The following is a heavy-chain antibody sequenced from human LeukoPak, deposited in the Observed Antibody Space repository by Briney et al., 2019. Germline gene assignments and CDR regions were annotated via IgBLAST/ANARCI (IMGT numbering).Heavy chain of an antibody. D-gene: IGHD2-15*01. CDR1: EFTFSSYW. CDR2: ISGDGSST. J-gene: IGHJ5*02. CDR3: TRRVDATRWYDP. Sequence: GGSLGLSCAASEFTFSSYWMHWVRQAPGEGLVWVSRISGDGSSTSYADSVKGRFTISRDNGKNTLYLQMNSLRAEDTAVYYCTRRVDATRWYDPWGQGTLVTVSS. V-gene: IGHV3-74*01.